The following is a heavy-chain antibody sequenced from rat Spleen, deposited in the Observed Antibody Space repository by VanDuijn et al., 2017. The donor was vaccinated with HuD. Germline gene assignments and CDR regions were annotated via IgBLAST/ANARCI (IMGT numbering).Heavy chain of an antibody. D-gene: IGHD3-2*01. J-gene: IGHJ1*01. V-gene: IGHV5-7*01. CDR2: ISYDGSST. CDR1: GFTFSDYY. CDR3: ARYRSVSYWYFDF. Sequence: EVRLVESGGGLVQPGRSLKLSCAASGFTFSDYYMAWVRQAPTKGLEWVATISYDGSSTYYRDSVKGRFTISRDNAKSTLYLQMDSLRSEDTATYYCARYRSVSYWYFDFWGPGTMVTVSS.